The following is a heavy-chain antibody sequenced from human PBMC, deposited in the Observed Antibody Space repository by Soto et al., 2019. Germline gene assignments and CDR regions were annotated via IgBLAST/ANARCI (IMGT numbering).Heavy chain of an antibody. J-gene: IGHJ4*02. CDR1: GFTFSNYA. Sequence: EVQLLESGGGLVQPGGSLRLSCAASGFTFSNYAMNWVRQAPGKGLEWVSAISGSGSTYYADSVKGRFTISRDNSKHTLYLQMNSLRAEDTAVYYCAKVPRRLNYFDYWGPGTLVTVSS. D-gene: IGHD5-12*01. CDR2: ISGSGST. CDR3: AKVPRRLNYFDY. V-gene: IGHV3-23*01.